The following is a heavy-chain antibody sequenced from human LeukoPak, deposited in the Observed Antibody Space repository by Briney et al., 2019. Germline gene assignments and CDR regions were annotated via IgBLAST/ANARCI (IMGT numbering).Heavy chain of an antibody. CDR3: ARTTAGATEGAFDI. D-gene: IGHD1-26*01. J-gene: IGHJ3*02. V-gene: IGHV1-18*01. Sequence: GASVKVSCKASGYTFENYGITWVRQAPGQGLEWMGWIRGYNGNTDYAEKLQGRVTMTTDTSTSTAYMELRSLRSDDTAVYYCARTTAGATEGAFDIWGQGTMVTVSS. CDR2: IRGYNGNT. CDR1: GYTFENYG.